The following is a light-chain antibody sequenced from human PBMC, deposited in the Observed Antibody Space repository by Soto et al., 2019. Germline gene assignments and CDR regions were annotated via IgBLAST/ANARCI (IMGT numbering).Light chain of an antibody. V-gene: IGKV3-15*01. CDR3: QQLESYPST. CDR2: GAS. CDR1: QSVSSN. Sequence: EVGMAQSRATLAVSPGERATLSCRASQSVSSNLAWYQQKPGQAPRLLIYGASTRATGIQAMFSGSGSGTEFTLTISSLQSEDFATYYCQQLESYPSTFGGGTKVDIK. J-gene: IGKJ4*01.